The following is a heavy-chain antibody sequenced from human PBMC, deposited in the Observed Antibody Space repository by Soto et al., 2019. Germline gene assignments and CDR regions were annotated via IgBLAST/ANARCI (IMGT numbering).Heavy chain of an antibody. V-gene: IGHV3-11*01. Sequence: QVQLVESGGELVKPGGSLRLCCAASGFTFSDYYMSWIRQAPGKGLEWVSYISISGRTIYYADSVKGRFTISRDNAENSLYLQMNNLRAEDTAVYYCARAPIEFTFTFDQLGQGALVTVSS. CDR1: GFTFSDYY. D-gene: IGHD3-10*01. CDR3: ARAPIEFTFTFDQ. J-gene: IGHJ5*02. CDR2: ISISGRTI.